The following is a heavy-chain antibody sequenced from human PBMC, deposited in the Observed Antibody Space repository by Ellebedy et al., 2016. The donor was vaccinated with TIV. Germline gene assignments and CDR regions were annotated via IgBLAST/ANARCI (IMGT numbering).Heavy chain of an antibody. D-gene: IGHD6-13*01. CDR3: ARRRLAAAGTDYYHYGIDV. V-gene: IGHV4-38-2*01. CDR1: GFTFSSYTI. Sequence: ESLKISCAASGFTFSSYTIIWIRQPPGKGLEWIGILYLGGDTYHDPSLESRVTISLDTSKNQLSLKLTYVSAADTAVYYCARRRLAAAGTDYYHYGIDVWGRGTTVTVSS. CDR2: LYLGGDT. J-gene: IGHJ6*02.